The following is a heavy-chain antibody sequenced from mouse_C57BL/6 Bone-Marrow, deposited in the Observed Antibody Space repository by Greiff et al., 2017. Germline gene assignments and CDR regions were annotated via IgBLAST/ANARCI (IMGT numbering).Heavy chain of an antibody. CDR1: GFTFSDYY. J-gene: IGHJ4*01. CDR2: INYDGSST. Sequence: EVQLVESEGGLVQPGSSMKLSCTASGFTFSDYYMAWVRQVPEKGLEWVANINYDGSSTYYLDSLQSRFIISRDNAKNILYLQMSSLKSEDTATYYCARALNYSNYPYYYAMDYWGQGTSVTVSS. CDR3: ARALNYSNYPYYYAMDY. D-gene: IGHD2-5*01. V-gene: IGHV5-16*01.